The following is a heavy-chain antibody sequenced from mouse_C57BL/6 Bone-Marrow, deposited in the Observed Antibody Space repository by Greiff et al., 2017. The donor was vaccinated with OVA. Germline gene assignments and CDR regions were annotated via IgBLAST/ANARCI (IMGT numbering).Heavy chain of an antibody. J-gene: IGHJ3*01. V-gene: IGHV7-3*01. CDR1: GFTFTDYY. Sequence: EVKLMESGGGLVQPGGSLSLSCAASGFTFTDYYMSWVRQPPGKALEWLGFIRNKANGYTTEYSASVKGRFTISRDNSQSILYLQMNALRAEDSSTYYCAIWDGNYGTYWGQGTLVTVSA. D-gene: IGHD2-1*01. CDR3: AIWDGNYGTY. CDR2: IRNKANGYTT.